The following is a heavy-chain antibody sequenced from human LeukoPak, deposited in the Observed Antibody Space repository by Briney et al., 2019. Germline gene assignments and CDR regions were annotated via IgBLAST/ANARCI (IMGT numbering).Heavy chain of an antibody. CDR3: ARAKADYGDYWYFDL. J-gene: IGHJ2*01. Sequence: SQTLSLTCTVSGGSISNGGYYWSWIRQHPGMGLEWIGYIYFSGSTYYNPSLKSRVTISVDTSKYQFSLRLSSVTAADTAVYYCARAKADYGDYWYFDLWGRGTLVTVSS. D-gene: IGHD4-17*01. CDR2: IYFSGST. V-gene: IGHV4-31*03. CDR1: GGSISNGGYY.